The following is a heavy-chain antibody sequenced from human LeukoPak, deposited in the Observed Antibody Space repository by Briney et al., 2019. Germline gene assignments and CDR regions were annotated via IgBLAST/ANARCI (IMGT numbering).Heavy chain of an antibody. J-gene: IGHJ4*02. CDR2: ISGGGGST. CDR3: ARKEVAYYDNV. D-gene: IGHD3-22*01. CDR1: GFSVSSNY. Sequence: PGGSLRLSCAASGFSVSSNYMSWVRQAPGKGLEWVSAISGGGGSTYYADSVKGRFTISRDNSKNTLYLQMNSLRVEDTAVYYCARKEVAYYDNVWGQGTLVTVSS. V-gene: IGHV3-53*01.